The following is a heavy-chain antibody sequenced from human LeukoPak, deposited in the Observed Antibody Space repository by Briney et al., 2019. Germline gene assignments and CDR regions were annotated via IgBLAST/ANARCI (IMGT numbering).Heavy chain of an antibody. Sequence: SETLSLTCTVSGGSISSCYWSWIRQPAGKGLEWIGRIYTSGSTNYNPSLKSRVTMSVDTSKNQFSLKLSSVTAADTAVYYCARGFGYGSGDYSWFDSWGQGTLVSVSS. CDR2: IYTSGST. V-gene: IGHV4-4*07. J-gene: IGHJ5*01. CDR1: GGSISSCY. D-gene: IGHD3-10*01. CDR3: ARGFGYGSGDYSWFDS.